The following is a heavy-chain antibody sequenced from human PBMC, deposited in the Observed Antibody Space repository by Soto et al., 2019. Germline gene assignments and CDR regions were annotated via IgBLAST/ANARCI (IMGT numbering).Heavy chain of an antibody. V-gene: IGHV4-34*01. CDR2: INHSGST. CDR3: ARGRRISAAKAINWFDP. Sequence: QVQLQQWGAGLLKPSETLSLTCAVYGGSFSGYYWSWIRQPPGKGLDWIGEINHSGSTNYNPSLKSRVTISVDTSKNQFSLKLSSVTAADTAVYYCARGRRISAAKAINWFDPWGQGTLVTVSS. J-gene: IGHJ5*02. CDR1: GGSFSGYY. D-gene: IGHD2-15*01.